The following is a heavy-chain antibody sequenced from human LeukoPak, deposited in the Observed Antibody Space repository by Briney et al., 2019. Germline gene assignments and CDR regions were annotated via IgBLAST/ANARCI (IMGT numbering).Heavy chain of an antibody. CDR3: ARIVVVVAETIGWFDP. CDR2: INHSGST. D-gene: IGHD2-15*01. Sequence: SETLSLTCAVYSGSFSGYYWSWIRQPPGKGLEWIGEINHSGSTNYNPSLKSRVTISVDTSKNQFSLKLSSVTAADTAVYYCARIVVVVAETIGWFDPWGQGTLVTVSS. V-gene: IGHV4-34*01. CDR1: SGSFSGYY. J-gene: IGHJ5*02.